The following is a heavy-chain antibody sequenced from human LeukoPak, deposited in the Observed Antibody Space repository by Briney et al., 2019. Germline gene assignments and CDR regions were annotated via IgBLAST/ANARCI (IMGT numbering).Heavy chain of an antibody. D-gene: IGHD3-3*01. V-gene: IGHV4-30-4*08. CDR1: GGSISSGDYY. J-gene: IGHJ5*02. Sequence: SETLSLTCTVSGGSISSGDYYWSWIRQPPGKGLEWIGYIYYSGSTYYNPSLKSRVTISVDTSKNQFSLKLSSVTAADTAVYYCARDFRYDDFWSGYYGNNWFDPWGQGTLVTVSS. CDR3: ARDFRYDDFWSGYYGNNWFDP. CDR2: IYYSGST.